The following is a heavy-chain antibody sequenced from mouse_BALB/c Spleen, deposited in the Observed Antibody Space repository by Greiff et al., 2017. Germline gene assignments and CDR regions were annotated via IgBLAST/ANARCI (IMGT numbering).Heavy chain of an antibody. Sequence: VQLQQSGAELVRPGALVKLSCKASGFNIKDYYMHWVKQRPEQGLEWIGWIDPENGNTIYDPKFQGKASITADTSSNTAYLQLSSLTSEDTAVYYCARRGYLWYFDVWGAGTTVTVSS. CDR3: ARRGYLWYFDV. J-gene: IGHJ1*01. D-gene: IGHD3-1*01. CDR2: IDPENGNT. CDR1: GFNIKDYY. V-gene: IGHV14-1*02.